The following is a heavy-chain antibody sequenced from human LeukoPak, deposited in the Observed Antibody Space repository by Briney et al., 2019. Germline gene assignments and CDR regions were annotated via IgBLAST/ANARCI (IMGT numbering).Heavy chain of an antibody. CDR2: IGGSRSYI. CDR1: GLTFSSYS. J-gene: IGHJ4*02. CDR3: AKALYGDYGRFDY. Sequence: GGSLRLSCAASGLTFSSYSMNWVRQAPGNGLEWVSSIGGSRSYIYYADSVKGRFTISRDNSKNTVYLQINSLRAEDTAVYYCAKALYGDYGRFDYWGQGTLVTVSS. V-gene: IGHV3-21*04. D-gene: IGHD4-17*01.